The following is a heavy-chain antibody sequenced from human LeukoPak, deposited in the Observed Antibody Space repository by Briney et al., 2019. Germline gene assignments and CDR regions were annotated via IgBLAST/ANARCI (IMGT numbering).Heavy chain of an antibody. V-gene: IGHV4-39*01. J-gene: IGHJ4*02. Sequence: SETLSLTCTVSGVSISSSNSYWGWIRQPPGKGLEWNGSIYYTGNTYYNPSLKSRVTISIDTSKNLFYLKLSSLTAADTAVYYCARRDDSSGYHKIFDYWGPGTLVTVSS. D-gene: IGHD3-22*01. CDR3: ARRDDSSGYHKIFDY. CDR1: GVSISSSNSY. CDR2: IYYTGNT.